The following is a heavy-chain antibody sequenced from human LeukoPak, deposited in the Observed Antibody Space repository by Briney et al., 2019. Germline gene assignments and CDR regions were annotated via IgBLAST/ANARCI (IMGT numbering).Heavy chain of an antibody. J-gene: IGHJ6*03. CDR3: ARERSAHCSGGSCYYYYYYMDV. D-gene: IGHD2-15*01. CDR2: IIPIFGTA. V-gene: IGHV1-69*06. CDR1: GGTFSSYA. Sequence: ASVKVSCKASGGTFSSYAISWVRQAPGQGLEWMGGIIPIFGTANYAQKFQGRVTITADKSTSTAYMELSSLRSEDTAVYYCARERSAHCSGGSCYYYYYYMDVWGKGTTVTISS.